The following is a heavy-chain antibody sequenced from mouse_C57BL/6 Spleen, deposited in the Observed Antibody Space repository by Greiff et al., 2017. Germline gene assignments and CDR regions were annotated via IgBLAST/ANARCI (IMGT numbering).Heavy chain of an antibody. CDR3: ARGGDYDEGAWFAY. CDR2: INPNYGTT. J-gene: IGHJ3*01. CDR1: GYSFTDYN. V-gene: IGHV1-39*01. Sequence: VQLQQSGPELVKPGASVKISCKASGYSFTDYNMNWVKQSNGKSLEWIGVINPNYGTTSYNQKFKGKATLTVDQSSSTAYMQLKRLTSEDSAVYDCARGGDYDEGAWFAYWGQGTLVTVSA. D-gene: IGHD2-4*01.